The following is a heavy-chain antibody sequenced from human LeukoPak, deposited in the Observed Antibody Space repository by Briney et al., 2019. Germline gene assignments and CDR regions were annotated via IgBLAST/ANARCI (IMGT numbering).Heavy chain of an antibody. J-gene: IGHJ6*04. V-gene: IGHV3-21*01. CDR2: ISSSSSYI. CDR1: GLAFSSYS. Sequence: GGSLRLSCAASGLAFSSYSMNWVRQAPGKGLEWVSSISSSSSYIYYADSVKGRFTISRDNAKNSLYLQMNSLRAEDTAVYYCARDHSGSGSMDVWGKGTTVTVSS. CDR3: ARDHSGSGSMDV. D-gene: IGHD3-10*01.